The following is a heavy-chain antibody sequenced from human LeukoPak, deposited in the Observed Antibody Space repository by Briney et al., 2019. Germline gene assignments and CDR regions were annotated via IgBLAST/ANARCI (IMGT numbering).Heavy chain of an antibody. Sequence: GGSLRLSCAASGFTFSSYGMHWVRQAPGKGLEWVAFIRYDGSNKYYADSVKGRFTISRDNSKNTLYLQMNSLRAEDTAVYYCAEDGLAAAGANYFDYWGQGTLVTVSS. CDR3: AEDGLAAAGANYFDY. CDR2: IRYDGSNK. CDR1: GFTFSSYG. D-gene: IGHD6-13*01. V-gene: IGHV3-30*02. J-gene: IGHJ4*02.